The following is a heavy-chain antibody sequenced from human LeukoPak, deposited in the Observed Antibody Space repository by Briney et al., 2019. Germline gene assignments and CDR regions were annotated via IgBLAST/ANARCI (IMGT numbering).Heavy chain of an antibody. Sequence: SETLSLTCTVSDGSISSSSYYWGWIRQPPGKGLEWIGSIYYGSVFYSVSTYYNPSLKSRVTISVDTSKNQFSLKLSSVTAADTAVYYCARVQSVGATVGDYWGQGTLVTVSS. D-gene: IGHD1-26*01. V-gene: IGHV4-39*07. J-gene: IGHJ4*02. CDR2: IYYGSVFYSVST. CDR1: DGSISSSSYY. CDR3: ARVQSVGATVGDY.